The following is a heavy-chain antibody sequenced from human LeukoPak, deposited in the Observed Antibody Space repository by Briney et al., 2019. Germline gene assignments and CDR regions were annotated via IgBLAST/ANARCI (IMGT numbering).Heavy chain of an antibody. CDR3: ASTYYYDSSGYYYLDY. J-gene: IGHJ4*02. Sequence: ASVKVSCKASGGTFSSYAISWVRQAPGQGLEWMGRIIPIFGTANYAQKFQGRVTITTDDSTSTAYMELSSLRSEDTAVYYCASTYYYDSSGYYYLDYWGQGTLVTVSS. CDR1: GGTFSSYA. D-gene: IGHD3-22*01. CDR2: IIPIFGTA. V-gene: IGHV1-69*05.